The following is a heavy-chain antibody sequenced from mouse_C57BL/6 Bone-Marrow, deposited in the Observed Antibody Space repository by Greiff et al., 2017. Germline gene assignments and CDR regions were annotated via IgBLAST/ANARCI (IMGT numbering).Heavy chain of an antibody. CDR2: IYPRDGST. D-gene: IGHD2-1*01. J-gene: IGHJ3*01. V-gene: IGHV1-78*01. CDR3: AIGGNCAWFAY. CDR1: GYTFTDHT. Sequence: QVQLQQSDAELVKPGASVKISCKVSGYTFTDHTIHWMKQRPEQGLEWIGYIYPRDGSTKYNEKFKGKATLTADKSSSTAYMQLNSLTSENSEVYFCAIGGNCAWFAYWGQGTLVTVSA.